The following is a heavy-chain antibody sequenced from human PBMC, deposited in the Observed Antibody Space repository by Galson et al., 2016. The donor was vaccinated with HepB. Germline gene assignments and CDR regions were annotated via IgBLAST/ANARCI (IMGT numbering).Heavy chain of an antibody. Sequence: SVKVSCKASGYTFTNYAMHWVRQAPGQRLEWMGWINAGNGNTKYSQKFQGRVTITRDTSASTAYMELSSPRSEDTAVYYCARASYYDSSGRDVFDIWGQGTMVTVSS. D-gene: IGHD3-22*01. CDR2: INAGNGNT. J-gene: IGHJ3*02. CDR3: ARASYYDSSGRDVFDI. V-gene: IGHV1-3*01. CDR1: GYTFTNYA.